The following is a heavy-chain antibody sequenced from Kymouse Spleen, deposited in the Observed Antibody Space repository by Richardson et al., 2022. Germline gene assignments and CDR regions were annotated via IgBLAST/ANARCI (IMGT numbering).Heavy chain of an antibody. CDR2: IYYSGST. D-gene: IGHD3-9*01. J-gene: IGHJ6*02. Sequence: QVQLQESGPGLVKPSETLSLTCTVSGGSVSSGSYYWSWIRQPPGKGLEWIGYIYYSGSTNYNPSLKSRVTISVDTSKNQFSLKLSSVTAADTAVYYCARLRYFDWSILRGYYYYGMDVWGQGTTVTVSS. CDR1: GGSVSSGSYY. V-gene: IGHV4-61*01. CDR3: ARLRYFDWSILRGYYYYGMDV.